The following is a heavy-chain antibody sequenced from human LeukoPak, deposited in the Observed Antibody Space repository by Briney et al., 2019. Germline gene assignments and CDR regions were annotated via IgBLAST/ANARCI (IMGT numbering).Heavy chain of an antibody. CDR2: IFSGGGT. J-gene: IGHJ4*02. CDR3: ARAFGLTDY. Sequence: PGGSLRLSCAASVFTFSSYAMSWVRQAPGKGLEWVSVIFSGGGTYYADSVKGRFTISRDDSKNTLYLQMNSLRDEDTAVYYWARAFGLTDYWGQGNLVTVSS. CDR1: VFTFSSYA. V-gene: IGHV3-66*01. D-gene: IGHD3/OR15-3a*01.